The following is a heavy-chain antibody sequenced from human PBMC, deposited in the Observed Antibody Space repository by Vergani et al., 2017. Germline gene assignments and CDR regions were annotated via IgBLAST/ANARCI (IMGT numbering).Heavy chain of an antibody. Sequence: DVHLAESGGGFFQPGGSLRLSCSASGFSFNSYWMHWVRQVPGKGLLWVSRIKSDGSITAYADSVKGRFTISRDNAQNTLYLQMNSLRAEDTGVYYCARDRYYLGSGSYPYFYYYGLDVWGQGTAVTV. J-gene: IGHJ6*02. CDR3: ARDRYYLGSGSYPYFYYYGLDV. CDR1: GFSFNSYW. CDR2: IKSDGSIT. D-gene: IGHD3-10*01. V-gene: IGHV3-74*03.